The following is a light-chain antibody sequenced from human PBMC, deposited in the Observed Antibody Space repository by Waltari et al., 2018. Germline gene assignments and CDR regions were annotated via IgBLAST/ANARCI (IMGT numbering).Light chain of an antibody. J-gene: IGKJ1*01. CDR3: QQYGSSPWT. Sequence: EIVLTQSPVTLSLSPGERATLSCRASQSVSSSYLAWYQQKPGQAPRVLIHGASNRATGIPDRFSGSASGTDFTLTISRLEPEDFAVYYCQQYGSSPWTFGQGTKVEIK. CDR1: QSVSSSY. V-gene: IGKV3-20*01. CDR2: GAS.